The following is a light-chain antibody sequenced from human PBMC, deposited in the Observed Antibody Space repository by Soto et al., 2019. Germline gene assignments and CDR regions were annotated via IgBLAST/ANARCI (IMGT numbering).Light chain of an antibody. Sequence: DIVMTQSPATLSVSPGERAALSCRASQSVRSTLAWYQQKPGQPPRLLIYGASTRATGIPARFSGSGSGTEFTLTISSLQSEDFAVFYCQQYNNCPGTFGQGTKVDIK. CDR2: GAS. V-gene: IGKV3-15*01. J-gene: IGKJ1*01. CDR1: QSVRST. CDR3: QQYNNCPGT.